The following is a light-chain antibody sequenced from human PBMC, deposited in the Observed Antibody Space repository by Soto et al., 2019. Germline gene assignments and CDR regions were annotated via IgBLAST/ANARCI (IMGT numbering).Light chain of an antibody. CDR1: QSISSY. Sequence: DIQMTQSPSSLSASVGDRVTISCRASQSISSYFNWYQQKPGKVPKLLIYATSSLQGGVPSRFSGSGSGTDFTLTISNLQPEDSATYYCQRSYYSWTFGQGTKVDIK. J-gene: IGKJ1*01. CDR3: QRSYYSWT. V-gene: IGKV1-39*01. CDR2: ATS.